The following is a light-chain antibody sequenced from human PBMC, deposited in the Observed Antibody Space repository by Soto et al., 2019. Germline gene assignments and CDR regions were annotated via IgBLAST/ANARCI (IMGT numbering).Light chain of an antibody. Sequence: EIVMTQSPATLSVSPGERATLSCRASQSVSRYLAWYQQKPGQAPRLLIYDASTRATGIPGRFSGSGSGTEFTLTISSLQPDDFATYYCQQYNSYSWTFGQGTKVDIK. CDR1: QSVSRY. CDR2: DAS. J-gene: IGKJ1*01. CDR3: QQYNSYSWT. V-gene: IGKV3-15*01.